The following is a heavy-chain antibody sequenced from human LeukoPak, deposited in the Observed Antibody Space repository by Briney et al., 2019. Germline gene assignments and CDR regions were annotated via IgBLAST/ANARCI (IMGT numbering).Heavy chain of an antibody. V-gene: IGHV4-34*01. J-gene: IGHJ3*02. CDR2: INHSGST. CDR1: GGSFSGYY. Sequence: SETLSLTCAVYGGSFSGYYWSWIRQPPGKGLEWIGEINHSGSTNYNPSLKSRVTILVDTSKNQFSLKLSSVTAADTAVYYCARAPSAFDIWGQGTMVTVSS. CDR3: ARAPSAFDI.